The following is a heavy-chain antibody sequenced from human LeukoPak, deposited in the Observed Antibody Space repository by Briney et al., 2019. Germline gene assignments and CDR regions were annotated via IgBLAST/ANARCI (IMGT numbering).Heavy chain of an antibody. Sequence: PGGSLRLSCAASGFTFSSYAMSWVRQAPGKGLEWVSTTSNSGGTTYYADSVKGRFTISRDDSENTLYLQMNSLRAEDTAVYYCARSGIAAAGDDYWGQGTLVTVSS. CDR1: GFTFSSYA. J-gene: IGHJ4*02. D-gene: IGHD6-13*01. V-gene: IGHV3-23*01. CDR3: ARSGIAAAGDDY. CDR2: TSNSGGTT.